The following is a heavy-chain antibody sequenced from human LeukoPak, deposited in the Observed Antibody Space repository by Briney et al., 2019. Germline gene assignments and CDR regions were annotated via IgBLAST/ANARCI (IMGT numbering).Heavy chain of an antibody. V-gene: IGHV4-39*07. Sequence: SETLSLTCTVSGGSISSSSYYWGWIRQPPGKGLEWIGYIHYSGSTDYNPSLKSRVSISVDTAKNQFSLKLSSVTAVDTAVYYCAREVGSYYYGMDVWGQGTTVTVSS. CDR1: GGSISSSSYY. D-gene: IGHD3-10*01. CDR3: AREVGSYYYGMDV. J-gene: IGHJ6*02. CDR2: IHYSGST.